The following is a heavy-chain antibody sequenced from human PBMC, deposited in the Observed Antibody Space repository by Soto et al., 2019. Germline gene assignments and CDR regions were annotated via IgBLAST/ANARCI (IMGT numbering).Heavy chain of an antibody. CDR3: AKDFTPWFGDYFYYYSGMDV. Sequence: QVQLVESGGGVVQPGRSLRLSCAAAGFTFSSYGMHWVRQAPGTGLEWVAVMSYDGSKYYADTVKGRFTISRDNSKNTLYLQINSLRPEDTAVYYCAKDFTPWFGDYFYYYSGMDVWGQGTTVTVS. CDR2: MSYDGSK. V-gene: IGHV3-30*18. D-gene: IGHD4-17*01. J-gene: IGHJ6*02. CDR1: GFTFSSYG.